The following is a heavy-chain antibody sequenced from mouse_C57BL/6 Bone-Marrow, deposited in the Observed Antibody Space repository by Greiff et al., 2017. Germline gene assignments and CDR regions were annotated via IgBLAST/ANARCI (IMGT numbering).Heavy chain of an antibody. V-gene: IGHV1-76*01. Sequence: VPLPQSGAELVRPGASVQLSCKASGYTFTDYYINWVKQRPGQGLEWIARMYPGSGNTYYNEKFKGKATLTAEKSSSTAYMQLSSLTSEDSAVYFCARKRIVADWGQGTLVTVSA. J-gene: IGHJ3*01. D-gene: IGHD2-5*01. CDR3: ARKRIVAD. CDR2: MYPGSGNT. CDR1: GYTFTDYY.